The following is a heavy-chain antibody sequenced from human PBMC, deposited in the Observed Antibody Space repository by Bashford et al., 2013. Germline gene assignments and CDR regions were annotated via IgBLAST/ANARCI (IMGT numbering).Heavy chain of an antibody. CDR1: GYKFPTYW. CDR2: ICPGDSDT. CDR3: ARYCSGGSCSDLGYFYGLDV. D-gene: IGHD2-15*01. Sequence: GESLKISCKDSGYKFPTYWIGWVRQMPGRGLEWMGIICPGDSDTRYSPSFQGQVTIAADKSISTAYLQWSSLKASDTAMYYCARYCSGGSCSDLGYFYGLDVVGPRDHGHRLL. V-gene: IGHV5-51*01. J-gene: IGHJ6*02.